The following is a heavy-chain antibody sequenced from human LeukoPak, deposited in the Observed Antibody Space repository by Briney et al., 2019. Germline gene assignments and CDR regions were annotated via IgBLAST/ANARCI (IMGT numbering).Heavy chain of an antibody. J-gene: IGHJ4*02. Sequence: SETLSLTCIVSGGSISTYYWSWIRQPPGKGLEWIGYIYYSGSTNYNPSLESRVTISVDTSKNHFSLNVTSVTAADTAVYYCARGYSGNSYYFDVWGQGTLVTVSS. CDR1: GGSISTYY. D-gene: IGHD4-23*01. CDR2: IYYSGST. CDR3: ARGYSGNSYYFDV. V-gene: IGHV4-59*01.